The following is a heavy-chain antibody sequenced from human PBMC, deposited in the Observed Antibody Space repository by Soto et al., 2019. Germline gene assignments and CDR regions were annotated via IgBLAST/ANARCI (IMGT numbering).Heavy chain of an antibody. CDR1: GFSFSSYW. CDR2: MKQDGGER. CDR3: VKDRVYYGSGKGYFDY. J-gene: IGHJ4*02. D-gene: IGHD3-10*01. V-gene: IGHV3-7*01. Sequence: RGSFILSCAASGFSFSSYWMYWVLQAPGMGLEWVANMKQDGGERYYVDSVKGRFTISRDNAKNSLYLQMNSLRAEDTAVYYCVKDRVYYGSGKGYFDYWGQGTLVTVSS.